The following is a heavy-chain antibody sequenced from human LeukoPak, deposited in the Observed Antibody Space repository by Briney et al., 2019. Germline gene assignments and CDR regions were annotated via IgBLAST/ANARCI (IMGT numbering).Heavy chain of an antibody. J-gene: IGHJ6*02. CDR1: GFTFSSYG. D-gene: IGHD2-2*02. CDR2: ISYDGSNK. CDR3: AKQWGCSSTSCYSSYYYYGMDV. V-gene: IGHV3-30*18. Sequence: QSGRSLRLSCAASGFTFSSYGMHWVRQAPGKGLEWVAVISYDGSNKYYADSVKGRFTISRDNSKNTLYLQMNSLRAGDTAVYYCAKQWGCSSTSCYSSYYYYGMDVWGQGTTVTVSS.